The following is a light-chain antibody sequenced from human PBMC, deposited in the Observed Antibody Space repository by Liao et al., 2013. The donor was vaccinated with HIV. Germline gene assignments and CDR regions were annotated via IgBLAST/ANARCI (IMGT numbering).Light chain of an antibody. J-gene: IGLJ1*01. CDR2: DDM. V-gene: IGLV3-1*01. CDR3: QAWDIGTGV. Sequence: SYEMTQPPSVSVSPGQTANITCSGQRLGNKWTSWYQQRPGQSPILVIYDDMKRPSGIPERFSGSNSGNTATLTISGAQAMDEADYICQAWDIGTGVFGTGTKVTVL. CDR1: RLGNKW.